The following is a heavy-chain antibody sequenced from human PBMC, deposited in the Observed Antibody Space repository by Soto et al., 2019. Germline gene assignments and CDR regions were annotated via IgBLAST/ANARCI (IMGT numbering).Heavy chain of an antibody. J-gene: IGHJ4*02. V-gene: IGHV4-59*01. Sequence: PSETLSLTCTVSGGSISGYYWSWIRQPPGKGLEWIGYIYYSGSTNYNPSLKSRVTISVDTSKNQFSLKLSSVTAADTAVYYGAMSYCGGDCPSYFDYWGQGTLVTVSS. CDR2: IYYSGST. CDR3: AMSYCGGDCPSYFDY. D-gene: IGHD2-21*02. CDR1: GGSISGYY.